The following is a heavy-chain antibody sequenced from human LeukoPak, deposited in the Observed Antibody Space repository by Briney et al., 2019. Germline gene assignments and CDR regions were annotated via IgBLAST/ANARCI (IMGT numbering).Heavy chain of an antibody. CDR2: ISYDGSNK. CDR3: AKEGLSNYYDSSGYWD. D-gene: IGHD3-22*01. CDR1: GFTFSSYG. Sequence: GGSLRLSCAASGFTFSSYGMHWVRQAPGKGLEWVAVISYDGSNKYYADSVKGRFTISRDNSKNTLYLQMNSLRAEDTAVYYCAKEGLSNYYDSSGYWDWGQGTLVTVSS. J-gene: IGHJ4*02. V-gene: IGHV3-30*18.